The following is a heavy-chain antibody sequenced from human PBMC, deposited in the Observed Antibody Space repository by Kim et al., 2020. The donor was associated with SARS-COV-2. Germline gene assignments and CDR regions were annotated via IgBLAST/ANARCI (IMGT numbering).Heavy chain of an antibody. CDR1: GFSFSNYA. D-gene: IGHD3-10*01. Sequence: GGSLRLSCAASGFSFSNYAMNWVRQAPGKGLEWVSVIYSSTCSAYYADSAKGRFTISRDNSGNTLYLQMNRLRAEDTAVYYCAKDQKPFSMVLGVIQHPEFFYDVVVVGGQGTTVTVSS. CDR3: AKDQKPFSMVLGVIQHPEFFYDVVVV. CDR2: IYSSTCSA. J-gene: IGHJ6*02. V-gene: IGHV3-23*05.